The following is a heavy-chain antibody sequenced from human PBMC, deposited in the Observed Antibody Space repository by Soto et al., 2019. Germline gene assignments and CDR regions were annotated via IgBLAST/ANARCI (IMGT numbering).Heavy chain of an antibody. J-gene: IGHJ5*02. CDR2: IYNSGTT. D-gene: IGHD1-1*01. CDR3: ARAAWNDSGRFHP. CDR1: GDSISSYY. V-gene: IGHV4-59*01. Sequence: SETLSLTCSVFGDSISSYYWSWIRQPPGKGLEWIGYIYNSGTTNSHPSLKSRVTISIDTSKNQFSLKLNSVTAADTAVYYCARAAWNDSGRFHPWGQGTLVTVSS.